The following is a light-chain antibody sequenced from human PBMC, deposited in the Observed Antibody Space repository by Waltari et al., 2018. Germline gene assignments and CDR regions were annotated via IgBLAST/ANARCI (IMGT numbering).Light chain of an antibody. V-gene: IGLV2-14*03. CDR3: SSYTTSNIII. CDR2: DVN. J-gene: IGLJ2*01. Sequence: QSALTQPASVSGSPGESLTISCTGTGSDIGGYNYVSWYQQHPGKAPELMIYDVNYRPSGVSNRFAGSKSGNTASLTSSGLQAEDEADYYCSSYTTSNIIIFGGGTKLSVL. CDR1: GSDIGGYNY.